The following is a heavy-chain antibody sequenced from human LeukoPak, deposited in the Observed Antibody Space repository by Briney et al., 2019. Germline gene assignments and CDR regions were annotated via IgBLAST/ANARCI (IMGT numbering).Heavy chain of an antibody. CDR3: AREIGYCSSTSCYSYYYYYMDV. D-gene: IGHD2-2*01. Sequence: SETLSLTCTVSGGSISSYYWSWVRQPAGKGLEWIGRIYTSGSTNYNTSLTSRVTMSVDTSKNQFSLKLSSVTAADTAVYYCAREIGYCSSTSCYSYYYYYMDVWGKGTTVTVSS. V-gene: IGHV4-4*07. J-gene: IGHJ6*03. CDR1: GGSISSYY. CDR2: IYTSGST.